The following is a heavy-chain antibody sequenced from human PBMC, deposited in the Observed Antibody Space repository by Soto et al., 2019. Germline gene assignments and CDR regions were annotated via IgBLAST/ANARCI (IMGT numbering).Heavy chain of an antibody. CDR2: ISNDGSIT. CDR1: GFIFSNYW. Sequence: PGGSLRLSCEASGFIFSNYWMHWVRQTPGTGLVWVSRISNDGSITNYADSVKGRFTISRDNAKNTLYLQMNSLRAEDTAVYYCATREGYPDYWGQGTLVTVSS. D-gene: IGHD6-13*01. CDR3: ATREGYPDY. J-gene: IGHJ4*02. V-gene: IGHV3-74*01.